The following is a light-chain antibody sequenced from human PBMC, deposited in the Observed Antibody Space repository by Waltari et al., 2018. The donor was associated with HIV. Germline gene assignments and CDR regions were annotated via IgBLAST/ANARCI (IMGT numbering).Light chain of an antibody. CDR3: QQINSYPYT. Sequence: DIQLTKSPSFLSESVGDRVTITCRASQGINSYLAWYQQRPGTAPNLLIYDASTLQGGVPSRFTGSGSGTDFTLTISSLQPEDFATYYCQQINSYPYTFGQGTKIELK. J-gene: IGKJ2*01. V-gene: IGKV1-9*01. CDR2: DAS. CDR1: QGINSY.